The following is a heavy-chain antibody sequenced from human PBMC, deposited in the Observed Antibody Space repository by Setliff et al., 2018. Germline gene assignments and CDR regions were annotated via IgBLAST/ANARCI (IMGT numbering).Heavy chain of an antibody. D-gene: IGHD2-21*02. CDR1: GGTFSSNA. Sequence: GASVKVSCKTSGGTFSSNAISWVRQAPGQGLEWVGGNVPLLGVANSAKQFLGRVTITADESTNTVYMELGGLKSDDTAVYYCAKSATAFFHFNFWGQGTLVTVSS. CDR2: NVPLLGVA. V-gene: IGHV1-69*10. CDR3: AKSATAFFHFNF. J-gene: IGHJ4*02.